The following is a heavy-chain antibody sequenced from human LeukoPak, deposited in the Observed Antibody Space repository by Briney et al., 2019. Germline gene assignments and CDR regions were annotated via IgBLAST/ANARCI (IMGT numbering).Heavy chain of an antibody. CDR3: ARGWGSNYYGSGIFDY. D-gene: IGHD3-10*01. Sequence: SETLSLTCAVYGGSFSGYYWSWIRQPPGKGLEWIGEINHSGSTNYSPSLKSRVTISVDTSKNQFSLKLTSVTAADTAVHYCARGWGSNYYGSGIFDYWDQGTLVTVSS. CDR2: INHSGST. V-gene: IGHV4-34*01. CDR1: GGSFSGYY. J-gene: IGHJ4*02.